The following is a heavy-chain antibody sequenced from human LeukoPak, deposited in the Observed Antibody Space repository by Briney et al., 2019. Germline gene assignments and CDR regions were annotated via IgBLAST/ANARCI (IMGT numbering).Heavy chain of an antibody. V-gene: IGHV3-74*01. CDR1: GFTFSNYC. J-gene: IGHJ4*02. Sequence: PGGSLRLSCTASGFTFSNYCMHWVRHTPGKGLIWVSRICPGGTITNYADSVKGRFTISRDDAKNMMFLQMNSLRADGTAVYYCVRDFRSADYWGQGILVTVSS. CDR3: VRDFRSADY. CDR2: ICPGGTIT.